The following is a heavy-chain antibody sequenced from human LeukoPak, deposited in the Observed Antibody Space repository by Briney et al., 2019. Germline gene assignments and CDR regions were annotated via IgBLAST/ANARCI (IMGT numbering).Heavy chain of an antibody. V-gene: IGHV3-21*01. CDR2: ISSSSSYI. CDR1: GFTFSSYS. J-gene: IGHJ4*02. Sequence: GGSLRLSCAASGFTFSSYSMNWVRQAPGKGLEWVSSISSSSSYIYYADSVKGRFTISRDNAKNSLYLQMNSLRAEDTAVYYCAKANWGSDLRVDYWGQGTLVTVSS. CDR3: AKANWGSDLRVDY. D-gene: IGHD7-27*01.